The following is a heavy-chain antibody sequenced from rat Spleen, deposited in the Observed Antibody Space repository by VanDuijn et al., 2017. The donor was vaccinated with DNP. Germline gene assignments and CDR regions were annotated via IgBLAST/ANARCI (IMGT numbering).Heavy chain of an antibody. CDR2: IINDGKRT. J-gene: IGHJ2*01. CDR3: ARGNYPGINTFDY. CDR1: GFIFSDYN. D-gene: IGHD1-4*01. Sequence: EVQLVESGGGLVQPGRSLKLSCAASGFIFSDYNMAWVRQAPKKGLEWVATIINDGKRTYYSDSVKGRFTVSRENAKSTLYLQTDSLRSEDTATYFCARGNYPGINTFDYWGQGVMVTVSS. V-gene: IGHV5S10*01.